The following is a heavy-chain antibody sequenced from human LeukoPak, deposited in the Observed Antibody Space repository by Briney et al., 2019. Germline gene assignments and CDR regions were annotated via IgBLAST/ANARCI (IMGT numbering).Heavy chain of an antibody. CDR1: GFTFSRYW. CDR3: ARHGGFGGNSGRDY. D-gene: IGHD4-23*01. CDR2: INEDGSEI. Sequence: PGGSLRLSCAASGFTFSRYWMSWVRQAPGTGLEWVANINEDGSEIYYVDSLKGRFTISRDNAKSSLYLQMNSLRVEDTALYYCARHGGFGGNSGRDYWGQGTLVTVSS. J-gene: IGHJ4*02. V-gene: IGHV3-7*03.